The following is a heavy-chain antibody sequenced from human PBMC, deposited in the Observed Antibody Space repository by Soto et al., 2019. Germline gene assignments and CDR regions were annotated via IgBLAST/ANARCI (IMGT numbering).Heavy chain of an antibody. D-gene: IGHD3-10*01. CDR3: ARANGSGSYYNFYYYGMDV. J-gene: IGHJ6*02. CDR1: GYTFTSYY. V-gene: IGHV1-46*01. CDR2: INPSGGST. Sequence: ASVKVSCKASGYTFTSYYMHWVRQAPGQGLEWMGIINPSGGSTSYAQKFQGRVTMTRDTSTSTVYMELSSLRSEDTAVYYCARANGSGSYYNFYYYGMDVWAKGPRSPSP.